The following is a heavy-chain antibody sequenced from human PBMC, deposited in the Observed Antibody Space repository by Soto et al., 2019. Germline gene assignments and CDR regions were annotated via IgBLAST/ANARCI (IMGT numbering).Heavy chain of an antibody. V-gene: IGHV3-33*01. Sequence: GGSLRLSCAASGFTFSSYGMHWVRQAPGKGLEWVAVIWYDGSNKYYADSVKGRFTISRDNSKNTLYLQMNSLRAEDTAVYYCAREALVVIPYHFDYWGQGPLVTVSS. CDR3: AREALVVIPYHFDY. CDR1: GFTFSSYG. J-gene: IGHJ4*02. D-gene: IGHD3-22*01. CDR2: IWYDGSNK.